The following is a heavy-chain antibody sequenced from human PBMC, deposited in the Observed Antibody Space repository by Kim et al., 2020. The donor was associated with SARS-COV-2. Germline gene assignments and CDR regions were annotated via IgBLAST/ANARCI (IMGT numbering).Heavy chain of an antibody. Sequence: SETLSLTCTVSGGSVSSGSYYWSWIRQPPGKGLEWIGYIYYSGSTNYNPSLKSRVTISVDTSKNQFSLKLSSVTAADTAVYYCARDRAVAGTRYYYYGMDVWGQGTTVTVSS. CDR1: GGSVSSGSYY. J-gene: IGHJ6*02. CDR2: IYYSGST. V-gene: IGHV4-61*01. D-gene: IGHD6-19*01. CDR3: ARDRAVAGTRYYYYGMDV.